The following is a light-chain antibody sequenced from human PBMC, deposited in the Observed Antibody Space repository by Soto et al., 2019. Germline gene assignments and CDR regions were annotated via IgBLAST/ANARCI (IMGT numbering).Light chain of an antibody. J-gene: IGKJ5*01. Sequence: EIVMTQSPATLSVSPGERATLSCRASQSVNSNLAWYQQKPGQAPRFLIYGASTRATGIPARFSGRGSGTDFTLSISSLQSEDFAVYYCQQYNTWPPITFGQGARLEIK. CDR3: QQYNTWPPIT. CDR2: GAS. V-gene: IGKV3-15*01. CDR1: QSVNSN.